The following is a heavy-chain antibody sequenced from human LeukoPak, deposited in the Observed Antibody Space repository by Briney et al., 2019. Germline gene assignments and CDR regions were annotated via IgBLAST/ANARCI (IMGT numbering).Heavy chain of an antibody. D-gene: IGHD6-13*01. Sequence: GGSLRLSCAASGFTFNNYAVNWVRQAPGKGLEWVSSISDSGGRTYHADSVKGRFTISRDNSKNTLYLQMNSLRAEDTAVYYCAKDSSSSWYYFDFWGQGTLVTVSS. V-gene: IGHV3-23*01. J-gene: IGHJ4*02. CDR1: GFTFNNYA. CDR2: ISDSGGRT. CDR3: AKDSSSSWYYFDF.